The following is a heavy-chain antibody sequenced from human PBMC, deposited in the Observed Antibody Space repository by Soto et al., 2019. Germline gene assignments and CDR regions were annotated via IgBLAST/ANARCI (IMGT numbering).Heavy chain of an antibody. CDR1: GGSFSSYD. D-gene: IGHD6-19*01. CDR2: INHSGST. CDR3: ARGLDISGWYDY. J-gene: IGHJ4*02. Sequence: QVQLQQWGAGLLKRWETLSLTCAVYGGSFSSYDWSWIRQPPGKGLEWIGEINHSGSTNYYPSLKSRVTISVDTSKNQFSLKLSSVTAADTAVYYCARGLDISGWYDYWGQGTLVTVSS. V-gene: IGHV4-34*01.